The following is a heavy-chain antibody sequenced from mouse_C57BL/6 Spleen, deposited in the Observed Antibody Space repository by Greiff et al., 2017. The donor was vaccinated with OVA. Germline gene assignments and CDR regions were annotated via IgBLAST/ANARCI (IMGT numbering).Heavy chain of an antibody. CDR3: ARGEDYDGNWFAY. J-gene: IGHJ3*01. D-gene: IGHD2-4*01. CDR1: GYAFSSSW. Sequence: VKLMESGPELVKPGASVKISCKASGYAFSSSWMNWVKQRPGKGLEWIGRIYPGDGDTNYNGKFKGKATLTADKSSSTAYMQLSSLTSEDSAVYFCARGEDYDGNWFAYWGQGTLVTVSA. CDR2: IYPGDGDT. V-gene: IGHV1-82*01.